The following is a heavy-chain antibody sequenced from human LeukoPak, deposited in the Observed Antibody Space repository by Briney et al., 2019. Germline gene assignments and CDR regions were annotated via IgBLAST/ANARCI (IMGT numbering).Heavy chain of an antibody. CDR3: AKGVGAYYYYGMDV. CDR1: GFTFSSYS. CDR2: ISSSSSTI. Sequence: GGSLRLSCAASGFTFSSYSMNWVRQAPGKGLEWVSYISSSSSTIYYADSVKGRFTISRDNSKNTLYLQMNSLRAEDTAVYYCAKGVGAYYYYGMDVWGQGTTVTVSS. V-gene: IGHV3-48*01. J-gene: IGHJ6*02. D-gene: IGHD3-16*01.